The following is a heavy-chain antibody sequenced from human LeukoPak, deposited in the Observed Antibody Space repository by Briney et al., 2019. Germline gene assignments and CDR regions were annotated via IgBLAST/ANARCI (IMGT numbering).Heavy chain of an antibody. CDR3: VIDGSGSRGYFLH. J-gene: IGHJ1*01. Sequence: ASVKVSCKSSVYTLPNYLCSSVRQAPGQGLEWMGWISVYNDNTNYAQKFQGRVTMTTDTSTSTAYMELRSLRSHYTAVYYCVIDGSGSRGYFLHWGQGILVTVSS. CDR2: ISVYNDNT. D-gene: IGHD1-26*01. V-gene: IGHV1-18*04. CDR1: VYTLPNYL.